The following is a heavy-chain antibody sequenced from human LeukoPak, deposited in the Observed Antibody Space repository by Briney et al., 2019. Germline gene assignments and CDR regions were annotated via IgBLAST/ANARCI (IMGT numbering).Heavy chain of an antibody. CDR3: ARTTRYCSGGSCPESFDY. CDR2: INHSGST. J-gene: IGHJ4*02. CDR1: GGSFSGYY. V-gene: IGHV4-34*01. D-gene: IGHD2-15*01. Sequence: SETLSLTCAVYGGSFSGYYWSWIRQPPGKGLEWIGEINHSGSTNYNPSLKSRVTISVDTSKNQFSLKLSSVTAADTAVYYCARTTRYCSGGSCPESFDYWGQGTLVTVSS.